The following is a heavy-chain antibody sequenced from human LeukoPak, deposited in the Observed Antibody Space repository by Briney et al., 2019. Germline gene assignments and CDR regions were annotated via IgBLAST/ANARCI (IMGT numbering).Heavy chain of an antibody. CDR1: GGSISSYY. D-gene: IGHD3-22*01. Sequence: PSETLSLTCTVSGGSISSYYWSCIRQPPGKGLEWIGYIYYSGSTNYNPSLKSRVTISVDTSKNQFSLKLSSVTAADTAVYYCARGNLSGYYSGWFDPWGQGTLVTVSS. V-gene: IGHV4-59*01. J-gene: IGHJ5*02. CDR2: IYYSGST. CDR3: ARGNLSGYYSGWFDP.